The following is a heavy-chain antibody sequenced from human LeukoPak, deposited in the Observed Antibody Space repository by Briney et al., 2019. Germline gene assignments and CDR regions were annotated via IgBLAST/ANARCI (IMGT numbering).Heavy chain of an antibody. CDR2: INPNSGGT. J-gene: IGHJ4*02. CDR1: EYTFTGYY. V-gene: IGHV1-2*02. CDR3: ARSGRATAKPLDY. D-gene: IGHD5-18*01. Sequence: ASVKVSCKASEYTFTGYYMHWVRQAPGQGLEWMGWINPNSGGTNYAQKFQGRVTMTRDTSISTAYMELSRLRSDDTAVYYCARSGRATAKPLDYWGQGTLVTVSS.